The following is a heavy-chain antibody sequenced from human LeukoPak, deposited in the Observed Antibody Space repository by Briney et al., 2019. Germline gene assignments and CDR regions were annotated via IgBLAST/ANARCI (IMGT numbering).Heavy chain of an antibody. CDR1: GGSFSGYY. Sequence: SETLSLTCAVYGGSFSGYYWSWIRQPPGMGLEWIGEINHSGSTNYNPSLKSRVTISVDTSKYQCSLKLSSVPAADTAGDYCARGSTAMVFWGQGTLVTVSS. D-gene: IGHD5-18*01. J-gene: IGHJ4*02. CDR3: ARGSTAMVF. V-gene: IGHV4-34*01. CDR2: INHSGST.